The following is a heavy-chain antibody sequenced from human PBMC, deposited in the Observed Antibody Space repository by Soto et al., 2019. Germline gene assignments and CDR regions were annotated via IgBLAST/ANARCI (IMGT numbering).Heavy chain of an antibody. CDR3: ARSRDGYSFYFYYGMDG. Sequence: QVQLVESGGGVVQPGRSLRLSCAASGFTFISYDMHWVRQAPGKGLEWMAXXLHDGSAEYYADSVKGRFTISRDNSKNTLYLQMNSLRAEDTAVYYCARSRDGYSFYFYYGMDGWGQGTTVTVSS. CDR1: GFTFISYD. J-gene: IGHJ6*02. D-gene: IGHD4-4*01. V-gene: IGHV3-30*03. CDR2: XLHDGSAE.